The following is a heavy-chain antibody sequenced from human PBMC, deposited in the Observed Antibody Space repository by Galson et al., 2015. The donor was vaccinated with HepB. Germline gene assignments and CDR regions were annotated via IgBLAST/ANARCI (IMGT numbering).Heavy chain of an antibody. CDR2: ITSSSSYI. CDR3: ARWGYGSGNYNDGMDV. Sequence: SLRLSCAASGFSFSTYNMNWVRQAPGKGLEWVSFITSSSSYIYYADSVMGRFTISRDNAKNSLYLQINSLKAEDTAVYYCARWGYGSGNYNDGMDVWGHGTTITVSS. D-gene: IGHD3-10*01. J-gene: IGHJ6*02. V-gene: IGHV3-21*01. CDR1: GFSFSTYN.